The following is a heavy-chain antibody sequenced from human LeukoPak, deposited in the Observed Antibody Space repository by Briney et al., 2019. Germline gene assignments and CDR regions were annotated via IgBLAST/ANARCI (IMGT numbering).Heavy chain of an antibody. CDR1: GFTFSSYA. V-gene: IGHV3-7*01. CDR2: IKQVGSEK. CDR3: ASSRLGYCSGGSCSWFDP. Sequence: PGGSLRLSCAASGFTFSSYAMSWVRQAPGKGLEWVANIKQVGSEKYYVDSVKGRFTISRDNAKNSLYLQMNSLRAEDTAVYYCASSRLGYCSGGSCSWFDPWGQGTLVTVSS. D-gene: IGHD2-15*01. J-gene: IGHJ5*02.